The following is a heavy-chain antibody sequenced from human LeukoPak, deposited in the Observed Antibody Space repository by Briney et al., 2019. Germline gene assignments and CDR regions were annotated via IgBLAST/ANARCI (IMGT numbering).Heavy chain of an antibody. V-gene: IGHV1-2*06. J-gene: IGHJ4*02. Sequence: ASVKVSCKASGYTFTGYYMHWVRQAPGQGLEWMGRINPNSGGTNYAQKFQGRATMTRDTSISTAYMELSSLRSEDTAVYYCARGPYVVAAAAYYFDYWGLGTLVTVSS. CDR2: INPNSGGT. D-gene: IGHD2-2*01. CDR3: ARGPYVVAAAAYYFDY. CDR1: GYTFTGYY.